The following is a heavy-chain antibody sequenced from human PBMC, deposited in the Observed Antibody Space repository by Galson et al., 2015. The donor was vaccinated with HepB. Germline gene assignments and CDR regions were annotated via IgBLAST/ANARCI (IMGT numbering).Heavy chain of an antibody. Sequence: SVKVSCKASGGTFSSYAISWVRQAPGQGLEWMGGIIPIFGIANYAQKFQGRVTITADESTSTAYMELSSLRSEDTAVYYCAREDCSSTSCYARENWFDPWGQGTLVTVSS. CDR1: GGTFSSYA. CDR3: AREDCSSTSCYARENWFDP. V-gene: IGHV1-69*13. D-gene: IGHD2-2*01. CDR2: IIPIFGIA. J-gene: IGHJ5*02.